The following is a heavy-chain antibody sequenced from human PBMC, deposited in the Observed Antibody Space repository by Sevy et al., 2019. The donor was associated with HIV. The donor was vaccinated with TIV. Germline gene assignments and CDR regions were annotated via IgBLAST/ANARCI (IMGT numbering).Heavy chain of an antibody. D-gene: IGHD1-26*01. J-gene: IGHJ4*02. CDR2: IYCGGST. Sequence: WETLSLTCIVSGGPISTCTNFWGWIRQPPAKGLEWIGCIYCGGSTYYNPSLKSRVAISVDTSKNQFSLKVNSVSAADTAVYYCARGRTTFFDDWGQGALVTVSS. V-gene: IGHV4-39*01. CDR1: GGPISTCTNF. CDR3: ARGRTTFFDD.